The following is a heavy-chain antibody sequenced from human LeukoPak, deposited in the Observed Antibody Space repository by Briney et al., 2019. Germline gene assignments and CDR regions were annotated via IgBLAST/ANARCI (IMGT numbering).Heavy chain of an antibody. CDR2: ISASGGRT. CDR1: GFTFSSYT. V-gene: IGHV3-23*01. J-gene: IGHJ4*02. D-gene: IGHD5-18*01. Sequence: GGSLRLSCAASGFTFSSYTMNWIRQAPGKGLEWVSSISASGGRTYYADSVEGRFTISRDNSKNTLYLQMNSLRAEDTAVYYCAKEKVDTAMISSFDYWGQGTLVTVSS. CDR3: AKEKVDTAMISSFDY.